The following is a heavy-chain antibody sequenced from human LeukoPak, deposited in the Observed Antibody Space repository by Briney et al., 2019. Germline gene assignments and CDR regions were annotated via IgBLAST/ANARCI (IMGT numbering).Heavy chain of an antibody. Sequence: ASVKVSCKASGYTFTSYGISWVRQAPGQGLEWMGWISAYNSNTNYAQKLQGRVTMTTDTSTSTAYMELRSLRSDDTAVYYCAREAGYCSGGSCYADYWGQGTLVTVSS. D-gene: IGHD2-15*01. CDR1: GYTFTSYG. V-gene: IGHV1-18*01. CDR2: ISAYNSNT. J-gene: IGHJ4*02. CDR3: AREAGYCSGGSCYADY.